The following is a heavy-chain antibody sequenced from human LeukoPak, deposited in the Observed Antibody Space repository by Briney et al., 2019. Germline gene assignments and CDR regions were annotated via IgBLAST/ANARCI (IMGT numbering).Heavy chain of an antibody. D-gene: IGHD7-27*01. V-gene: IGHV1-2*02. J-gene: IGHJ5*02. CDR2: INPNSGGT. CDR1: GYTFTGYS. Sequence: ASVKVSCKASGYTFTGYSMHWVRQAPGQGLEWMGCINPNSGGTNYAQKFQGRVTMTRDTSISTAYMELSRLRSDDTAVYYCARDSTGDQDWFDPWGQGTPVTVSS. CDR3: ARDSTGDQDWFDP.